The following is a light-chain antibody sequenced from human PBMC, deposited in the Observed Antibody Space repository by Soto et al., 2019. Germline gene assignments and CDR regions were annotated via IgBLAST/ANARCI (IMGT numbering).Light chain of an antibody. CDR1: SSDVGNYDL. CDR2: GVT. Sequence: QSVLTQPASLSASPGQSITISCTGISSDVGNYDLVSWYQQHPDKAPQLMIYGVTKRPSGVSNRFSGSKSGNTASLTISGLQTEDEAEYYCCSYAGRSHYVFGTGTKVTVL. CDR3: CSYAGRSHYV. J-gene: IGLJ1*01. V-gene: IGLV2-23*02.